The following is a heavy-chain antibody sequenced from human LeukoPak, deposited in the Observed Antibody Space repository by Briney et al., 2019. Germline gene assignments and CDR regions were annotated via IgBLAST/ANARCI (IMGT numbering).Heavy chain of an antibody. D-gene: IGHD3-16*01. CDR3: VRGERLGPDI. CDR1: GGSISGYY. CDR2: MYYSGST. J-gene: IGHJ3*02. Sequence: PSETLSLTCTVSGGSISGYYWSWIRQPPGKALEWIGYMYYSGSTNYNPSLKSRVTISVDTSKNQFSLKLSSVTAADTAVYYCVRGERLGPDIWGQGTMVTVSS. V-gene: IGHV4-59*01.